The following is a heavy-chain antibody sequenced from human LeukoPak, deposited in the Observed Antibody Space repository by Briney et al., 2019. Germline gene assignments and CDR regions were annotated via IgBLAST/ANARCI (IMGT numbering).Heavy chain of an antibody. Sequence: GGSLRLSCAASGFTLSHYYMTWIRQAPGKGLEWLSCISSSGDTIYYAGSVRGRFTISRDNAKKTLFLHMRSLRAEDTALYYCAKDGYFHDSSGYSYFDSWGQGILVSVSS. V-gene: IGHV3-11*01. CDR1: GFTLSHYY. CDR2: ISSSGDTI. D-gene: IGHD3-22*01. J-gene: IGHJ4*02. CDR3: AKDGYFHDSSGYSYFDS.